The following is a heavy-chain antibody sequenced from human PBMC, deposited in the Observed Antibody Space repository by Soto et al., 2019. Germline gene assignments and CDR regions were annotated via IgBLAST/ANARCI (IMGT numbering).Heavy chain of an antibody. J-gene: IGHJ3*02. CDR3: ARDLHVVVPAPVDHDAFDI. Sequence: QVQLVQSGAEVKKPGSSVKVSCKASGGTFSSYTISWVRQAPGQGLEWMGRIIPILGIANYAQKFQGRVTITADKSTSTAYMELSSLRSEDTAVYYCARDLHVVVPAPVDHDAFDIWGQGTMVTVSS. CDR2: IIPILGIA. D-gene: IGHD2-2*01. CDR1: GGTFSSYT. V-gene: IGHV1-69*08.